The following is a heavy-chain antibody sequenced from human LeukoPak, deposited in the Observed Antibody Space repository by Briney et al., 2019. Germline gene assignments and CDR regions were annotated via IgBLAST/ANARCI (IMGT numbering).Heavy chain of an antibody. J-gene: IGHJ4*02. CDR1: GGSFSGYY. CDR3: ARGPRTGTTFPFDY. CDR2: INHSGST. D-gene: IGHD1-7*01. Sequence: SETLSLTCAVYGGSFSGYYWSWIRQPPGKGLEWIGEINHSGSTNYNPSLKGRVTISVDTSKNQFSLKLSSVTAADTAVYYCARGPRTGTTFPFDYWGQGTLVTVSS. V-gene: IGHV4-34*01.